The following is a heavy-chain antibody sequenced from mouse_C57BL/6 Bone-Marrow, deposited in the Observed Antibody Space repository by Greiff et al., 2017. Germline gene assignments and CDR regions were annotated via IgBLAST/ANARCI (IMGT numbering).Heavy chain of an antibody. V-gene: IGHV1-50*01. CDR1: GYTFTSYW. CDR3: AGIAGSAWFAY. D-gene: IGHD1-1*01. J-gene: IGHJ3*01. CDR2: IEPSDSYT. Sequence: VQLQQSGAELVKPGASVKLSCKASGYTFTSYWMQWVKQRPGQGLEWIGEIEPSDSYTNYNQKFKGKATLTVDTSSSTAYMQLRSLTSEDSAVYYCAGIAGSAWFAYWGQGTLVTVSA.